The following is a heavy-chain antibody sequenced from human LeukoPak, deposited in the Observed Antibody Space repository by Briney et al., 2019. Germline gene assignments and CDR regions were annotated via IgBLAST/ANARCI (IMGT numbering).Heavy chain of an antibody. D-gene: IGHD2-15*01. CDR1: GGSISSGGYY. V-gene: IGHV4-39*07. J-gene: IGHJ6*03. Sequence: PSETLSLTCTVSGGSISSGGYYWSWIRQHPGKGLEWIGSFYYSGNTYYYNPSLKSRVTISVDTSKNQLSLKVNSVTAADTAVYYCATIVVVVAATPGDYVDVWGKGTTVTVSS. CDR3: ATIVVVVAATPGDYVDV. CDR2: FYYSGNTY.